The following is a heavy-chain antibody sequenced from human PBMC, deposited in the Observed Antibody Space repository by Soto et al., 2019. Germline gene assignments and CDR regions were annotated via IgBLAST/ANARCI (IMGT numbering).Heavy chain of an antibody. CDR2: ISAYNGNT. V-gene: IGHV1-18*01. CDR1: GYTFTSYG. CDR3: AXXXDIVVVPAAIGWFDP. Sequence: ASVKVSCKASGYTFTSYGISWVRQAPGQGLEWMGWISAYNGNTNYAQKLQGRVTMTTDTSTSTAYMELRSLRSDDTAVYYCAXXXDIVVVPAAIGWFDPXGQGTLVTVSS. D-gene: IGHD2-2*02. J-gene: IGHJ5*02.